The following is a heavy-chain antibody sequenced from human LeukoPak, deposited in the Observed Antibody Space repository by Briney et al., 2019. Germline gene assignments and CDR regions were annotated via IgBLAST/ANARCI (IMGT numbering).Heavy chain of an antibody. CDR3: AKSWVQYVWGGVRDY. J-gene: IGHJ4*02. Sequence: PGGSLRLSCAASGFTCSSYAMSWVRQAPGKGLEWVSAISGSGGSTYYADSVKGRFTISRDNSKNTLYLQMNSLRAEDTAVYYCAKSWVQYVWGGVRDYWGQGTLVTVSS. CDR1: GFTCSSYA. V-gene: IGHV3-23*01. D-gene: IGHD3-16*01. CDR2: ISGSGGST.